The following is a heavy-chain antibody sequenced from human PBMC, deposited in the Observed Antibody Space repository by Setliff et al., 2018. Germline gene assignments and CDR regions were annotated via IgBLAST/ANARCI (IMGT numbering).Heavy chain of an antibody. CDR3: ASQAPYGDYAFDY. D-gene: IGHD4-17*01. V-gene: IGHV3-23*01. CDR2: ISGSGDST. J-gene: IGHJ4*02. Sequence: GGSLRLSCVASGFTFSNYAMAWVRQAPGKGLEWVSAISGSGDSTYYADSVKGRFTISRDNSKNTLYLQMKSLRAEDTALYYCASQAPYGDYAFDYWGQGTLVTVSS. CDR1: GFTFSNYA.